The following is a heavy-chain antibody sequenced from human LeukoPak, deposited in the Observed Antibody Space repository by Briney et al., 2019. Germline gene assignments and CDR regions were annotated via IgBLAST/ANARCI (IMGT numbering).Heavy chain of an antibody. J-gene: IGHJ4*02. CDR1: GFTFSSYA. Sequence: GGSLRLSCAASGFTFSSYAMSWVRQAPGKGLEWVSSISGSGGSTYYADSVKGRFTISRDNSKNTLYLQMNSLRAEDTAVYYCATNPPTIYFQVELVPAAPNQYWGQGTLVTVSS. CDR2: ISGSGGST. CDR3: ATNPPTIYFQVELVPAAPNQY. D-gene: IGHD2-2*01. V-gene: IGHV3-23*01.